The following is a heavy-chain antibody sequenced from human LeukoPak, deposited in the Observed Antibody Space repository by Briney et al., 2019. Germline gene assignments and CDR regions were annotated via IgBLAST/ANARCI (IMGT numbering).Heavy chain of an antibody. D-gene: IGHD3-3*01. CDR2: ISGSNGTT. Sequence: GGSLRLSCAASGFTFSSYAMGWVRQAPGKGLEWVSGISGSNGTTNYADSVKGRFTISRDNSKNTLYLQMTSLRAEDTAVYYCAKQGYYDFWSGHYFDYWGQGTLVTVSS. CDR1: GFTFSSYA. V-gene: IGHV3-23*01. CDR3: AKQGYYDFWSGHYFDY. J-gene: IGHJ4*02.